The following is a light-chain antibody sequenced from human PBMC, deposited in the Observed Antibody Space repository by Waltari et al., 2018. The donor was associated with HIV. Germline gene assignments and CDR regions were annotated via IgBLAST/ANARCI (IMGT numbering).Light chain of an antibody. Sequence: QSALTQPPSASGSPGQSVTTSCTGPSSAGGGYNYVSWYQQHPGKAPKLMIYEVSKRPSGVPDLFSGSKSGNTASLTVSGLQAEDEADYYCSSYAGSNTDVVFGGGTKLTVL. J-gene: IGLJ2*01. V-gene: IGLV2-8*01. CDR3: SSYAGSNTDVV. CDR1: SSAGGGYNY. CDR2: EVS.